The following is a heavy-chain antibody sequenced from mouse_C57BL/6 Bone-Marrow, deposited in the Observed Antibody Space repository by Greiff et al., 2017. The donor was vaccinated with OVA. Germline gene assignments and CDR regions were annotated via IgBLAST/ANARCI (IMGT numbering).Heavy chain of an antibody. J-gene: IGHJ3*01. CDR3: ARGPYYYGMGFAY. D-gene: IGHD1-1*01. CDR2: ISYDGSN. CDR1: GYSITSGYY. V-gene: IGHV3-6*01. Sequence: ESGPGLVKPSQSLSLTCSVTGYSITSGYYWNWIRQFPGNKLEWMGYISYDGSNNYNPSLKNRISITRDTSKNQFFLKLNSVTTEVTATYYCARGPYYYGMGFAYWGQGTLVTVSA.